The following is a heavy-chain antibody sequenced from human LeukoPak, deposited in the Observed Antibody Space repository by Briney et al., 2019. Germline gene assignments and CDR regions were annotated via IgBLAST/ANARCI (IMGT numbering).Heavy chain of an antibody. CDR2: INSISQTI. D-gene: IGHD6-6*01. CDR1: GFTFSACA. J-gene: IGHJ4*02. V-gene: IGHV3-48*01. CDR3: AREYSSSSDRLDY. Sequence: GGSLRLSCVASGFTFSACAMNWVRQAPGRGLEWVSYINSISQTIYYADSVKGRFTISRDNDEKSLYLQMNSLRAEDTAVYYCAREYSSSSDRLDYWGQGTLVTVSS.